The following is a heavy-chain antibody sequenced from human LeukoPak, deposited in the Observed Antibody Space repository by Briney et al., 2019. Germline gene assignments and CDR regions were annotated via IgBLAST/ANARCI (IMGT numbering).Heavy chain of an antibody. CDR1: GGSISSYY. V-gene: IGHV4-59*01. CDR3: AGSDGFPFDY. D-gene: IGHD5-24*01. J-gene: IGHJ4*02. CDR2: IYYSGST. Sequence: SETLSLTCTVSGGSISSYYWSWIRQPPGKGLEWIGYIYYSGSTNYNPSLKSRVTISVDTSKNQFSLKLSSVTAADTAVYYCAGSDGFPFDYWGQGTLVTVSS.